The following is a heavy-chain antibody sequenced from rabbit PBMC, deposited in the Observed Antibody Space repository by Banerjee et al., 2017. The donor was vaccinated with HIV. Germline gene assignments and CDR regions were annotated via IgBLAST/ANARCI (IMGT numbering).Heavy chain of an antibody. CDR2: IGGGSSGST. Sequence: QEQLEESGGDLVKPEGSLTLTCTASGFSFSNSYVMCWVRQAPGKGLEWIASIGGGSSGSTNYASWAKGRFTISKTSPTTVTLQMTSLTAADTATYFCARDFIANDGYTFDLWGPGTLVTVS. CDR3: ARDFIANDGYTFDL. CDR1: GFSFSNSYV. J-gene: IGHJ4*01. V-gene: IGHV1S45*01. D-gene: IGHD6-1*01.